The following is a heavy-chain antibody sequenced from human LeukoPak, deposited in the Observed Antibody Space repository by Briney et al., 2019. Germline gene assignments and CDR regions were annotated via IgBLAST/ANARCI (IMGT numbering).Heavy chain of an antibody. CDR1: GGSISSFY. Sequence: SDTLSLTCTVSGGSISSFYWSWIRQPSGKGLEWIGYIYYSGSTNYNPPLKSRVTISVDTSKNQFSLKLSSVTAADTAVYYCARHGTSGTNLNWFDPWGQGTLVTVSS. D-gene: IGHD1-1*01. CDR2: IYYSGST. V-gene: IGHV4-59*07. J-gene: IGHJ5*02. CDR3: ARHGTSGTNLNWFDP.